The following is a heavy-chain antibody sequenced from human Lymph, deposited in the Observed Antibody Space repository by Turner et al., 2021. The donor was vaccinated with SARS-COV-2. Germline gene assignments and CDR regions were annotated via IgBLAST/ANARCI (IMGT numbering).Heavy chain of an antibody. J-gene: IGHJ4*02. CDR2: IYSSGST. V-gene: IGHV3-53*01. D-gene: IGHD6-6*01. CDR3: ATPGLSSSSLNY. Sequence: EVQLVQSGGGLIQPGGSLRLPCAASGFTVSSNYMSWVRQAPGKGLEWVSLIYSSGSTYYADSVKGRFTISRDNSKNTLYLQMNSLRAEDTAVYYCATPGLSSSSLNYWGQGTLVTVSS. CDR1: GFTVSSNY.